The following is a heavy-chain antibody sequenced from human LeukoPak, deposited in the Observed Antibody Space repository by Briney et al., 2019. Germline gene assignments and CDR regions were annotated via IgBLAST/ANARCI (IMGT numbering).Heavy chain of an antibody. Sequence: GASVKVSCKASGGTFSSYAISWVRQAPGQGLEWMGIINPSGGSTSYAQKFQGRVTMTTDTSTSTAYMELRSLRSDDTAVYYCARGYGDTDYWGQGTLVTVSS. V-gene: IGHV1-46*01. CDR1: GGTFSSYA. CDR3: ARGYGDTDY. J-gene: IGHJ4*02. CDR2: INPSGGST. D-gene: IGHD4-17*01.